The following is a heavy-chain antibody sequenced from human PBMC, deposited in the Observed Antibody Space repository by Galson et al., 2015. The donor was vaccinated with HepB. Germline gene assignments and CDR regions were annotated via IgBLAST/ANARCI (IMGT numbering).Heavy chain of an antibody. CDR3: AKGAGYSSTWPFDY. J-gene: IGHJ4*02. V-gene: IGHV3-23*01. CDR1: GFTFNNYA. Sequence: SLRLSCAASGFTFNNYAMSWVRQAPGEGLEWVSIISGSGGSEYYADSVKGRFTISRDNSKNILYLQMNSLRGEDTAVYYCAKGAGYSSTWPFDYWGLGTLVTVSS. D-gene: IGHD6-13*01. CDR2: ISGSGGSE.